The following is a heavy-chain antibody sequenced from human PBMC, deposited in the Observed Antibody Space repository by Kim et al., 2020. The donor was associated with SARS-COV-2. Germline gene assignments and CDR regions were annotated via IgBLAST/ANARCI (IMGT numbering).Heavy chain of an antibody. J-gene: IGHJ5*02. CDR1: GGSFSGFR. D-gene: IGHD6-6*01. Sequence: SETLSLTCAVFGGSFSGFRWSWIRQPLGKGLEWIGEINHSGSANYNPSLKSRVTMSVDTAKSQFSLKLSSVTAADTAVYYCARYAYTSSSGWFDPWGQGILVTVSS. CDR3: ARYAYTSSSGWFDP. CDR2: INHSGSA. V-gene: IGHV4-34*01.